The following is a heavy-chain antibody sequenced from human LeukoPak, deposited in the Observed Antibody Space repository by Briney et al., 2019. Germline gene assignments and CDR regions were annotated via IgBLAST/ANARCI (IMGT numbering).Heavy chain of an antibody. CDR1: GYTFTSYY. J-gene: IGHJ6*02. CDR3: ATGVVRKSRYYYYYGMDV. D-gene: IGHD4-23*01. V-gene: IGHV1-46*01. Sequence: ASVKVSCKASGYTFTSYYMHWVRQAPGQGLEWMGIINPSGGSTSYAQKFQGRVTMTRDTSTSTIYMELSSLRSEDTAVYYCATGVVRKSRYYYYYGMDVWGQGTTVTVSS. CDR2: INPSGGST.